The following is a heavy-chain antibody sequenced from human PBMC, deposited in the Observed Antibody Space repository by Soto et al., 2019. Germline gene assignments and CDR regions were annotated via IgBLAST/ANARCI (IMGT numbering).Heavy chain of an antibody. CDR2: ISWNSGNM. J-gene: IGHJ4*02. CDR1: GFTFDDYA. V-gene: IGHV3-9*01. CDR3: TRSSVSQPLAGFDY. D-gene: IGHD6-13*01. Sequence: EVQLVESGGGLVQPGRSLRLSCAASGFTFDDYAMHWVRQAPGKGLEWVSGISWNSGNMAYADSVKGRFTISRDNAKNSLYLQMNTLRGEDTALYYCTRSSVSQPLAGFDYWGQGTLVTVSS.